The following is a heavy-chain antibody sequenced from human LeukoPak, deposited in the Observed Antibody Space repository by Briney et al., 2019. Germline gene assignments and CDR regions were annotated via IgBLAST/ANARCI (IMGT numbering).Heavy chain of an antibody. CDR3: ARDRGELDAFDI. Sequence: PGESLRLSCAASGFTFSSYSMNWVRQAPGKGLEWVSSISSSSSYIYYADSVKGRFTISRDNAKNSLYLQMNSLRAEDTAVYYCARDRGELDAFDIWGQGTMVTVSS. V-gene: IGHV3-21*01. D-gene: IGHD1-26*01. CDR1: GFTFSSYS. J-gene: IGHJ3*02. CDR2: ISSSSSYI.